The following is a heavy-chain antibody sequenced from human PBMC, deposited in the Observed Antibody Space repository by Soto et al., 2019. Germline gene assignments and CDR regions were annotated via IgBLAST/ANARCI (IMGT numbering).Heavy chain of an antibody. D-gene: IGHD3-16*02. CDR1: CGSFSGYY. CDR3: ARGGSPYYDYVWGSYRPYNWFDP. V-gene: IGHV4-34*01. Sequence: SETLSLTCAVYCGSFSGYYWSWIRQPPGKGLEWIGEINHSGSTNYDPSLKSRVTISVDTSKNQFSLKLSSVTAADTAVYYCARGGSPYYDYVWGSYRPYNWFDPWGQGTLVTVSS. J-gene: IGHJ5*02. CDR2: INHSGST.